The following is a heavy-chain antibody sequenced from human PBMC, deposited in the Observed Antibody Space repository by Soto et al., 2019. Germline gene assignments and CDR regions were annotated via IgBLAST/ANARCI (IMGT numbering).Heavy chain of an antibody. CDR3: TPSDYFFSG. Sequence: EVRLVESGGGLVQPGGSLKLSCAASGFTFSSYWMHWVRQAPGKGLVWVSRVSGDGLSTNYADFVKGRFTISRDNAKNTLYLQMNSLRAEDTAVYYCTPSDYFFSGWGQGTLVTVSS. V-gene: IGHV3-74*01. CDR1: GFTFSSYW. J-gene: IGHJ4*02. D-gene: IGHD3-16*01. CDR2: VSGDGLST.